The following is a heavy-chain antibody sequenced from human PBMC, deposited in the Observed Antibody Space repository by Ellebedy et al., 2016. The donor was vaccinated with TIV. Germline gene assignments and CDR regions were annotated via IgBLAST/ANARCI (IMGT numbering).Heavy chain of an antibody. V-gene: IGHV1-46*01. J-gene: IGHJ4*02. D-gene: IGHD1-14*01. CDR3: ARNQGSGLDY. Sequence: KFQGRVTVTRDTSTSTVYMELSSLRSDDTAVYYCARNQGSGLDYWGQGTLVTVSS.